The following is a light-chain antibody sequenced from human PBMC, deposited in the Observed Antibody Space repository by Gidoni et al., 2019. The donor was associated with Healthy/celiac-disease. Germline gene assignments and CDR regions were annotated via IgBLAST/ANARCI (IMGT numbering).Light chain of an antibody. CDR2: YAS. Sequence: EIVLTQSPATLSLSPGERATLSCRASQSVSSYLAWYPPKPGQAPRLLIYYASNRATCIPARFSGIWSGTYFTLTIRSLAPEDFAVYYCQQRSNWPLTFGGGTKVEIK. V-gene: IGKV3-11*01. CDR3: QQRSNWPLT. J-gene: IGKJ4*01. CDR1: QSVSSY.